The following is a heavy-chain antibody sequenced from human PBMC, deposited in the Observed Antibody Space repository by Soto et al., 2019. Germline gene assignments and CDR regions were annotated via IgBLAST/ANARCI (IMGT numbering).Heavy chain of an antibody. J-gene: IGHJ5*02. CDR2: IGTLSDT. CDR1: GFTFSTFD. Sequence: PGGSLRLSCAGPGFTFSTFDIHWVRKAPGKGLEWVSGIGTLSDTFYAASVQGRFTISRQNAKNSVYLQMNSLRAGYTAFYYCARGRSFSYDSTPPPMFDPWGQGTLVTVSS. CDR3: ARGRSFSYDSTPPPMFDP. D-gene: IGHD3-10*01. V-gene: IGHV3-13*01.